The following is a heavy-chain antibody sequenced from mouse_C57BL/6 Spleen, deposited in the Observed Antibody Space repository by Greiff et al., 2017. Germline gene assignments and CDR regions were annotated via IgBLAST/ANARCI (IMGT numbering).Heavy chain of an antibody. CDR1: GYTFTSYW. V-gene: IGHV1-52*01. Sequence: QVQLQQPGAELVRPGSSVKLSCKASGYTFTSYWMHWVKQRPLQGLEWIGNIDPSDSETHYNQKFKDKATLTVDKSSSTAYMQLSSLTSEDSAVYDCARGQKGDYFDYWGQGTTLTVSS. J-gene: IGHJ2*01. CDR2: IDPSDSET. CDR3: ARGQKGDYFDY.